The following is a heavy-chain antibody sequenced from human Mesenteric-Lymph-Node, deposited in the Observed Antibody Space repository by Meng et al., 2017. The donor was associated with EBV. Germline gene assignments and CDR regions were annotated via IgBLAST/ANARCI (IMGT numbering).Heavy chain of an antibody. J-gene: IGHJ4*02. CDR2: TYYRSKWYN. Sequence: QVQLQQSGPGLVKPSXXPXPTXAXXGDSVSSNSAAWNWIRQSPSRGLEWLGRTYYRSKWYNDYAVSVKSRITINPDTSKNQFSLQLNSVTPEDTAVYYCASSRPLAGNWNYHYWGQGTLVTVSS. CDR1: GDSVSSNSAA. CDR3: ASSRPLAGNWNYHY. V-gene: IGHV6-1*01. D-gene: IGHD1-7*01.